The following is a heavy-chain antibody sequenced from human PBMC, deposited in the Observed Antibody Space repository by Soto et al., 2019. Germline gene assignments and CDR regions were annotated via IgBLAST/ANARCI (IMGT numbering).Heavy chain of an antibody. D-gene: IGHD2-21*01. J-gene: IGHJ4*02. V-gene: IGHV4-59*08. Sequence: QVHLQESGPGLVRPSETLSLTGTVSGDSVSNHFWSWIRQPPGKGLERIAFIHYSGTANYNPSLRSRVTISVDTPKNQFSLRRTSVTAADTAVYYCARHPRTSGGERTFDYWGQGTMVAVSS. CDR1: GDSVSNHF. CDR3: ARHPRTSGGERTFDY. CDR2: IHYSGTA.